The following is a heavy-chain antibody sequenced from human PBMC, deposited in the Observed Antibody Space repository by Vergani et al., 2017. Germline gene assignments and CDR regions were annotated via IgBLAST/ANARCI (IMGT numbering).Heavy chain of an antibody. J-gene: IGHJ4*02. V-gene: IGHV1-24*01. CDR1: GYTLPELS. Sequence: QVQLVQSGAEVKKPGASVQVSCKVSGYTLPELSMHWVRQAPGKGLEWMGGFDPEDGETIYAQKFQGRVTMTEDTSTDTAYMELSSLRSEDTAVYYCATRVRFCSSTSCYYPDYWGQGTLVTVSS. CDR2: FDPEDGET. D-gene: IGHD2-2*01. CDR3: ATRVRFCSSTSCYYPDY.